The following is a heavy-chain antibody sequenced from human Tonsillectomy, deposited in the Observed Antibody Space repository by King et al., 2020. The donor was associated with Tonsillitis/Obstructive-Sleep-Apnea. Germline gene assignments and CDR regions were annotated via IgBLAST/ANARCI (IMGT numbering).Heavy chain of an antibody. CDR2: ISGSSSGT. J-gene: IGHJ6*02. V-gene: IGHV3-23*04. CDR1: GFTFSSYA. CDR3: AKGLKTRRYYYGMDV. Sequence: VQLVESGGGLVQPEGSLRLSCAASGFTFSSYAMSWVRQAPGKGLEWVSAISGSSSGTDYADSVKGRFTISRDNSKNTLYLQMNSTRAEDTAIYYCAKGLKTRRYYYGMDVWGQGTTVTVSS.